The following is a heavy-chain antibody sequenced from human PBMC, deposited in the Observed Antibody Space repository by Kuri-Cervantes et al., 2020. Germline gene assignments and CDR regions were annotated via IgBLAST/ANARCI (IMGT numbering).Heavy chain of an antibody. V-gene: IGHV3-7*01. Sequence: GGSLRLSCAASGFTFSSYWMSWVRQAPGKGLEWVANIKQDGSEKYYVDSVKGRFTISRDNSKNTLFLQMNSLRAEDTAVYYCAGDNSGFYYNWFDPWGRGTLVTVSS. J-gene: IGHJ5*02. CDR2: IKQDGSEK. CDR3: AGDNSGFYYNWFDP. D-gene: IGHD5-12*01. CDR1: GFTFSSYW.